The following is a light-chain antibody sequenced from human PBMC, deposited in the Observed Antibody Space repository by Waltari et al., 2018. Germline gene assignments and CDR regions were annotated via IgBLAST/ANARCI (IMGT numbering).Light chain of an antibody. CDR1: GSTIGAGYD. J-gene: IGLJ3*02. CDR3: QSYDTSLSVV. CDR2: GST. V-gene: IGLV1-40*01. Sequence: QSVLTQPPSVSGAPGQRVTISCTGSGSTIGAGYDVHWYPQLPRAAPKLLIYGSTSRPLGVPARFFGSTSGTSASLDITGLQAEDEADYYCQSYDTSLSVVFGGGTKLTVL.